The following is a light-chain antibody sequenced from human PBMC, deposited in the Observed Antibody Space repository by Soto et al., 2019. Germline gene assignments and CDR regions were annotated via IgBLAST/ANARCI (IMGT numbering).Light chain of an antibody. J-gene: IGLJ1*01. CDR1: SSNIGNNY. CDR3: GTWDSSLSAGV. V-gene: IGLV1-51*01. Sequence: QSVLTQPPSVSAAPGQKVTISCSGSSSNIGNNYVSWYQQPPGTAPKLLIYDNNKRPSGIPDRFSGSKSGTSATLGITGLQTGDEADYYCGTWDSSLSAGVFGTGTKATVL. CDR2: DNN.